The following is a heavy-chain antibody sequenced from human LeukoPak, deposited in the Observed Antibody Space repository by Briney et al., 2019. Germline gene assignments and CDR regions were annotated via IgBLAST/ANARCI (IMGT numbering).Heavy chain of an antibody. J-gene: IGHJ4*02. Sequence: PGGSLRLSCAASGFTFSSYAMHWVRQAPGKGLEWVAVISYDGSNKYYADSVKGRFTISRDNSKNTLYLQMNSLRAEDTAVYYCAKESPNTYYYDSSGYYYPDYWGQGTLVTVSS. CDR2: ISYDGSNK. CDR1: GFTFSSYA. V-gene: IGHV3-30*04. CDR3: AKESPNTYYYDSSGYYYPDY. D-gene: IGHD3-22*01.